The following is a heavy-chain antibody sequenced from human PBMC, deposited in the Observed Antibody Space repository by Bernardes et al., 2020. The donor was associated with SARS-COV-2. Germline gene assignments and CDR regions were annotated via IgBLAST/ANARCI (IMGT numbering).Heavy chain of an antibody. D-gene: IGHD6-6*01. V-gene: IGHV1-18*04. Sequence: ASVKVSCKASGYTFTSYGISWVRQAPGQGLEWMGWISAYNGNTNYAQKLQGRVTMTTDTSTSTAYMELRSLRSDDTAVYYCARDFGGGSASYYGMDVWGQGTTVTVSS. CDR2: ISAYNGNT. CDR3: ARDFGGGSASYYGMDV. J-gene: IGHJ6*02. CDR1: GYTFTSYG.